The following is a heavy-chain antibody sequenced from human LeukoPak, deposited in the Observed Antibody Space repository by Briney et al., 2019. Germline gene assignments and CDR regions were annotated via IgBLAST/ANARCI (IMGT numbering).Heavy chain of an antibody. D-gene: IGHD6-13*01. CDR1: GYTFTGYY. V-gene: IGHV1-2*02. CDR3: ARAPGRGVAAAGTGLY. Sequence: ASVKVSCKASGYTFTGYYMHWVRQAPGQALEWMGWINPNSGGTNYAQKFQGRVTMTRDTSISTAYMELSRLRSDDTAVYYCARAPGRGVAAAGTGLYWGQGTLVTVSS. CDR2: INPNSGGT. J-gene: IGHJ4*02.